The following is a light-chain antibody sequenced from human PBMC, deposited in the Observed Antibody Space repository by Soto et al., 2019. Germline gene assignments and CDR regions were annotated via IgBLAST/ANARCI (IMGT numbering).Light chain of an antibody. CDR1: SSDVGGYNY. CDR3: SSYTSSSTPGYV. J-gene: IGLJ1*01. V-gene: IGLV2-14*01. Sequence: QSVLTQPASVSGSPGQSITISCTGTSSDVGGYNYVSWYQQHPGKAPKLMIYDVSNRPSGVSNRFSGSKSGNTASLTISGLQAEDEADYYCSSYTSSSTPGYVFGTGTKATVL. CDR2: DVS.